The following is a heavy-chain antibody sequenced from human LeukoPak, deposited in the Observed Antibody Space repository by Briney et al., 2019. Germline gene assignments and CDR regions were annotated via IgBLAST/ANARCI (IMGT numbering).Heavy chain of an antibody. D-gene: IGHD3-10*01. Sequence: GGSLRFSCAASGFTFDDYAMHWVRQAPGKGLEWVSGISWNSGSIGYADPVKGRFTISRDNAKNSLYLQMNSLRAEDMALYYCTKDGGSGSYYSPSHFDYWGQGTLVTVSS. V-gene: IGHV3-9*03. CDR2: ISWNSGSI. J-gene: IGHJ4*02. CDR3: TKDGGSGSYYSPSHFDY. CDR1: GFTFDDYA.